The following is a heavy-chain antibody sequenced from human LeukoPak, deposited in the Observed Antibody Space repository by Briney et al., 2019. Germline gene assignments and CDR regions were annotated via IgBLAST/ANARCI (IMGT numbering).Heavy chain of an antibody. CDR1: GFTFSTSP. CDR2: ISYDGSSQ. Sequence: GSLRLSCAASGFTFSTSPMHWVRQAPGKGLEWVTVISYDGSSQYYADPVKGRFTISRDNSKHTLYLQMNSLRTEDTAVYYCARGFGSAWYHDNWGQGTLVTVSS. J-gene: IGHJ4*02. D-gene: IGHD6-19*01. V-gene: IGHV3-30-3*01. CDR3: ARGFGSAWYHDN.